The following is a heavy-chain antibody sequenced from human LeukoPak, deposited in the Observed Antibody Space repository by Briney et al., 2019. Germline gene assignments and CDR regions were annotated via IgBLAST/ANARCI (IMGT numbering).Heavy chain of an antibody. V-gene: IGHV3-30-3*01. CDR3: AGQVLEWSGGWFDP. CDR2: ISYDGSNK. CDR1: GFTFSSYA. D-gene: IGHD3-3*01. Sequence: GGSLRLSCAASGFTFSSYAMHWVRQAPGKGLEWVAVISYDGSNKYYADSVKGRFTISRDNSKNTLYLQMNSLRAEDTAVYYCAGQVLEWSGGWFDPGGQGTLVTVSS. J-gene: IGHJ5*02.